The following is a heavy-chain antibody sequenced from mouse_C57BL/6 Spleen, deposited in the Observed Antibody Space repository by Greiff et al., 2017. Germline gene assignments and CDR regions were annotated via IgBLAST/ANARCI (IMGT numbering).Heavy chain of an antibody. J-gene: IGHJ2*01. Sequence: EVQLVESGGGLVKPGGSLKLSCAASGFTFSSYAMSWVRQTPEKRLEWVATISDGGSYTYYPDNVKGRFTISRDNAKNNLYLQMSHLKSEDTAMYYCARDGNYEGFDYWGQGTTLTVSS. D-gene: IGHD2-1*01. CDR3: ARDGNYEGFDY. V-gene: IGHV5-4*01. CDR1: GFTFSSYA. CDR2: ISDGGSYT.